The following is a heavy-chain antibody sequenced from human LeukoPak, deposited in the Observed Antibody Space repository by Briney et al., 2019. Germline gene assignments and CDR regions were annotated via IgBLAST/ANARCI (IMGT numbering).Heavy chain of an antibody. Sequence: GGSLRLSCAASGFTFSSYAMSWVRQAPGKGLDWVSAISGSGGSTYYADSVKGRFTISRDNSKNALYLQMNSLRAEDTAVYYCAKDIVVVPAAMNWFDPWGQGTLVTVSS. J-gene: IGHJ5*02. CDR1: GFTFSSYA. D-gene: IGHD2-2*01. V-gene: IGHV3-23*01. CDR3: AKDIVVVPAAMNWFDP. CDR2: ISGSGGST.